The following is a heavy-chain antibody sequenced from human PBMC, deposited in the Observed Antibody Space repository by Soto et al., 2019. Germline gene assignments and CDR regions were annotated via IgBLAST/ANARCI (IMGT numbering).Heavy chain of an antibody. Sequence: QVQLQESGPGLVKPSETLSLTCTVTGGSISGYYWSWIRQPPGKGLEWIGYIFYTGSTNSNPSLKRRVTMSVDTSNNQFSLKLSSVTAADTAVYYCARDFFIGDCQGFDLWGQGTMVTVSS. V-gene: IGHV4-59*01. CDR2: IFYTGST. J-gene: IGHJ3*01. CDR3: ARDFFIGDCQGFDL. D-gene: IGHD2-21*02. CDR1: GGSISGYY.